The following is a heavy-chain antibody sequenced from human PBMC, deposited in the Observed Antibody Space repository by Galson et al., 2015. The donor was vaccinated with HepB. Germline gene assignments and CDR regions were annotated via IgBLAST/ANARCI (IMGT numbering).Heavy chain of an antibody. D-gene: IGHD3-3*01. J-gene: IGHJ6*03. CDR2: ISGSGVST. CDR3: AKGSEGFFGVYYYMDV. CDR1: GFTFSNYA. Sequence: SLRLSCAASGFTFSNYAVSWVRQAPGKGLEWVSTISGSGVSTHYEDSVKGRFTVSRDRSKNTLYLQVNSVRAEDTAVYYCAKGSEGFFGVYYYMDVWGKGTTVTVSS. V-gene: IGHV3-23*01.